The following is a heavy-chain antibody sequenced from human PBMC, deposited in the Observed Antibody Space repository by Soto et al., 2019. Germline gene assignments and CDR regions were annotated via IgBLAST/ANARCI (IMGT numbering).Heavy chain of an antibody. V-gene: IGHV3-33*01. CDR3: APSMVRGVIGGMDV. D-gene: IGHD3-10*01. CDR2: IWYDGSNK. J-gene: IGHJ6*02. CDR1: GFTFSSYG. Sequence: PGGSLRLSCAASGFTFSSYGMHWVRQAPGKGLEWVAVIWYDGSNKYYADSVKGRFTISRDNSKNTLYLQMNSLRAEDTAVYYCAPSMVRGVIGGMDVWGQGTTVTVSS.